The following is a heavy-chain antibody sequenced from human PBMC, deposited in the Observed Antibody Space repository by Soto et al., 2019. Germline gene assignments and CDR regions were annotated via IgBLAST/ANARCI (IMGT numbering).Heavy chain of an antibody. J-gene: IGHJ5*02. CDR2: IFYSGST. Sequence: QVQLQESGPGLVKPSETLSVTCTVSGGSVSSRSHFWSWIRQPPGGGLQWIGYIFYSGSTNYNPSLKSRATLSVDRSRNQFSLRLTSVTAADTAFYYCARYDAESGSNKIDPWGQGTLVTVSS. V-gene: IGHV4-61*01. D-gene: IGHD5-12*01. CDR3: ARYDAESGSNKIDP. CDR1: GGSVSSRSHF.